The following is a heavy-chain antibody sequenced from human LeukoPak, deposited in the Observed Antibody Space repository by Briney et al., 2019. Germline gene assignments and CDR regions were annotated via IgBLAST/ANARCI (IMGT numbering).Heavy chain of an antibody. D-gene: IGHD3-3*01. Sequence: PSETLSLTCTVSGGSISSYYWSWLRQPPGKGLEWIGYIYYSGSTNYNPSLKSRVTISVDTSKNQFSLELSSVTAADTAVYYCARLNDFWSGYDYWGQGTLVTVSS. V-gene: IGHV4-59*08. CDR3: ARLNDFWSGYDY. CDR2: IYYSGST. J-gene: IGHJ4*02. CDR1: GGSISSYY.